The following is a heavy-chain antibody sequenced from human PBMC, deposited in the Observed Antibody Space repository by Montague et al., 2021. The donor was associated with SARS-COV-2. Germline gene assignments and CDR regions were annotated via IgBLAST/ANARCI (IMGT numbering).Heavy chain of an antibody. J-gene: IGHJ1*01. Sequence: SLRLSCAASGFTFNNYGLHWVRQAPGKGLEWVAIMSYDGSIKYYMDSAKGRFTISRDSSKSTPYLPMESLTPDDTAVYYCTGTLGVFWFTASHPFQHWGPGTLVTVSS. D-gene: IGHD3-16*01. CDR1: GFTFNNYG. CDR2: MSYDGSIK. V-gene: IGHV3-30*04. CDR3: TGTLGVFWFTASHPFQH.